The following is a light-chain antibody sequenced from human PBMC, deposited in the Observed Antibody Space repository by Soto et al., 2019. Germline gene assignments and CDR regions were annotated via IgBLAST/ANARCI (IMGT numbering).Light chain of an antibody. CDR3: QQYNYWPWT. J-gene: IGKJ1*01. V-gene: IGKV3-15*01. Sequence: EIVMTQSPATLSVSPGERATLSCRTSQSVSSNLAWYQQRPGQAPRLLIYGVSIMATGIPARFSGSGSGTEFTLTISSLQSEDFAVYFCQQYNYWPWTFGLGTKVEIK. CDR1: QSVSSN. CDR2: GVS.